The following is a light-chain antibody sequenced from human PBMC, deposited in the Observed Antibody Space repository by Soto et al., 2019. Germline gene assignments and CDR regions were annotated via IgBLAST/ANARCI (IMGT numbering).Light chain of an antibody. CDR2: GAS. J-gene: IGKJ2*01. CDR1: QSINNNY. V-gene: IGKV3-20*01. Sequence: EIVLTQSPGTLSLSPGERVTLSCRASQSINNNYLAWYQHKPGQAPRLIVYGASARATGIPDRFSGSGSGTDFTLTISRLEPEDFAVYYCQQYSSLYTFGQGTKLAIK. CDR3: QQYSSLYT.